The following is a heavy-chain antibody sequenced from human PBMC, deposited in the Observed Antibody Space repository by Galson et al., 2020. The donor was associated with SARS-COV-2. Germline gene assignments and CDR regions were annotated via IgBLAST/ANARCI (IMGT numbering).Heavy chain of an antibody. V-gene: IGHV1-8*01. CDR3: ARSYDDFATWFDP. CDR1: GYTFTNYE. Sequence: GESLKISCKASGYTFTNYEINWVRQAPGQGPEWMGWMNPNSGNTGYAQTFQGRVTMTRTTSISTAYMELNSLTSEDTAVYYCARSYDDFATWFDPWGQGTLVTVSS. J-gene: IGHJ5*02. D-gene: IGHD4-17*01. CDR2: MNPNSGNT.